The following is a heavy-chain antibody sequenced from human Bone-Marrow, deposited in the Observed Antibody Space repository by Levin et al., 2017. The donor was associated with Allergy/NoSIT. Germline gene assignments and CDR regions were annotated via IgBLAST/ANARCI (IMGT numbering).Heavy chain of an antibody. Sequence: SGGSLRLSCAASGLNFKNAWMSWVRQSPGKGLEWVARVESRADGGTKTYAAPVKGRFSISRDDSRRTVYLEMNSLKVDDTAVYYCTTVPDGGSSFDHWGQGTLVAVSS. V-gene: IGHV3-15*06. J-gene: IGHJ5*02. CDR3: TTVPDGGSSFDH. D-gene: IGHD1-26*01. CDR2: VESRADGGTK. CDR1: GLNFKNAW.